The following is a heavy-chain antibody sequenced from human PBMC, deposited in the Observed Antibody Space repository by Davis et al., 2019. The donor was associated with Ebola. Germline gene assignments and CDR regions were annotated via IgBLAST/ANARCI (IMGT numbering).Heavy chain of an antibody. V-gene: IGHV4-38-2*02. CDR3: ARENTLGWYVY. Sequence: SETLSLTCTVSGYSISSGYYWGWIRQPPGKGLEWIGYIYYSGSTNYNPSLKSRVTISVDTSKNQFSLKLSSVTAADTAVYYCARENTLGWYVYWGQGTLVTVSS. D-gene: IGHD6-19*01. CDR2: IYYSGST. J-gene: IGHJ4*02. CDR1: GYSISSGYY.